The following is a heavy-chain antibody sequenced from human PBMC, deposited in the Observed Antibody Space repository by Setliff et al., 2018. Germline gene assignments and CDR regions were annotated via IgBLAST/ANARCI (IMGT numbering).Heavy chain of an antibody. V-gene: IGHV4-59*08. CDR1: GASVRSHY. CDR2: FYYSGTT. CDR3: ASCRFQVPYNY. Sequence: SETLSLTCTVSGASVRSHYWSWIRQSPEKGLEWIGFFYYSGTTNFDPSLKSRVTISVDTSKNQFSLKLNSVTAADTGVYYCASCRFQVPYNYWGQGTLVTVPQ. J-gene: IGHJ4*02. D-gene: IGHD2-2*02.